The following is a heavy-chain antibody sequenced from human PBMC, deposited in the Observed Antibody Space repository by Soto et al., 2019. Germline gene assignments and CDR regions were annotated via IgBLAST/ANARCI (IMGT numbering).Heavy chain of an antibody. J-gene: IGHJ4*02. V-gene: IGHV3-30-3*01. D-gene: IGHD1-1*01. CDR1: GFTFSSYA. Sequence: TGGSLRLSCAASGFTFSSYAMHWVRQAPGKGLEWVAVISYDGSNKYYADSVKGRFTISRDNSKNTLYLQMNSLRAEDTAVYYCARGLQLERRGDRQVFDYWGEGTRVTVSS. CDR2: ISYDGSNK. CDR3: ARGLQLERRGDRQVFDY.